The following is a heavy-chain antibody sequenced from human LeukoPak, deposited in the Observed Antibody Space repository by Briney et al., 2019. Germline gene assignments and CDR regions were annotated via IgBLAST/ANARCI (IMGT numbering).Heavy chain of an antibody. CDR2: IYYSGST. D-gene: IGHD3-3*01. CDR3: ASSIVPSWSGYPFDLEAYFDY. J-gene: IGHJ4*02. CDR1: GGSISSSSYY. V-gene: IGHV4-39*01. Sequence: SETLSLTCTVSGGSISSSSYYWGWIRQPPGKGLEWIGSIYYSGSTYYNPSLKSRVTISVDTSKNQFSLKLSSVTAADTAVYYCASSIVPSWSGYPFDLEAYFDYWGQGTLVTVSS.